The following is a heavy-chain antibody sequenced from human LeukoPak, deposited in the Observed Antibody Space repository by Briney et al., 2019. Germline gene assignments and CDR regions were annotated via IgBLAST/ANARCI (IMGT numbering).Heavy chain of an antibody. CDR3: ARDLGYCSSTSCRNYYYGMDV. J-gene: IGHJ6*02. Sequence: SQTLSLTCAISGDSVSNNSAAWNWIRQSPSRGLEWLGRTYYRSKWYNDFAVSVKSRITINPDTSKNQFSLQLNSVTPEDTAVYYCARDLGYCSSTSCRNYYYGMDVWGQGTTVTVSS. D-gene: IGHD2-2*01. V-gene: IGHV6-1*01. CDR2: TYYRSKWYN. CDR1: GDSVSNNSAA.